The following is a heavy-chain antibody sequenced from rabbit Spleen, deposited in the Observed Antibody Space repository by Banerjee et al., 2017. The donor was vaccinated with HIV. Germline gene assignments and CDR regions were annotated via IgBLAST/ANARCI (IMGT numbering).Heavy chain of an antibody. CDR2: IDSGSRGFT. CDR1: GVSFSGSSY. J-gene: IGHJ6*01. D-gene: IGHD1-1*01. V-gene: IGHV1S45*01. Sequence: QEQLVESGGGLVKPGASLTLTCIASGVSFSGSSYMCWVRQAPGKGLEWIACIDSGSRGFTYFASWAKGRFTSSKTASTTVTLHMTSLTAADTATYFCARDTSSSFSSYGMDLWGQGTLVTVS. CDR3: ARDTSSSFSSYGMDL.